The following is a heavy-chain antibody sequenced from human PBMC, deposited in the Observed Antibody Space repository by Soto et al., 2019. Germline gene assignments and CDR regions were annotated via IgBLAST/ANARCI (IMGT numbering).Heavy chain of an antibody. V-gene: IGHV3-7*01. CDR3: ARDPYLGYCSGGSCFGIFDY. CDR2: IKQDGSEK. CDR1: GFTFSSYW. Sequence: EVQLVESGGGLVQPGGSLRLSCAASGFTFSSYWMSWVRQAPGKGLEWVANIKQDGSEKYYVDSVKGRFTISRANAKNSLYLQMNSLRAEDTAVYYCARDPYLGYCSGGSCFGIFDYWGQGTLVTVSS. D-gene: IGHD2-15*01. J-gene: IGHJ4*02.